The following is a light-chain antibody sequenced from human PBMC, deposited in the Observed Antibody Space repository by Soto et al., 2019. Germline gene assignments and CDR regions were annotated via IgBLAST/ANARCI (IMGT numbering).Light chain of an antibody. CDR2: AAS. V-gene: IGKV1-9*01. J-gene: IGKJ4*01. Sequence: DIQLTQSPSFLSASVGDRVTITCRASQGISSYLAWYQQKPGKAPKLLIYAASTLQSGGPSRFSASGSGTEFTLTVSSLQPEDFATYYCQQLYSFGGGTKVEIK. CDR1: QGISSY. CDR3: QQLYS.